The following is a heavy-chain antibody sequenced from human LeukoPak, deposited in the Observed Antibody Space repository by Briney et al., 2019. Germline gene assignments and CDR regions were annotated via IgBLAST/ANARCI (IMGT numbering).Heavy chain of an antibody. CDR2: ISPSGKT. D-gene: IGHD1-1*01. J-gene: IGHJ3*01. V-gene: IGHV4-38-2*01. CDR3: ARPTRPRAQDERRGDAFHV. Sequence: SETLSLPCLVSGDLVSDDSHWGFLQQPPGQPLESFWSISPSGKTSYNPSLKSRVAISLDMSKTQFSLRLTSVTAADTALYFCARPTRPRAQDERRGDAFHVWGPGTMVTVSS. CDR1: GDLVSDDSH.